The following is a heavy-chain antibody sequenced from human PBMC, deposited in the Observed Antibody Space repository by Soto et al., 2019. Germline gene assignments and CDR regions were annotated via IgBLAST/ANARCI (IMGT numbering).Heavy chain of an antibody. Sequence: QVQLVQSGAEVKKPGSSVKVSCKASGGTFSSYAFSWVRQAPGQGLEWMGGIIPLFGTTNYAQKFQGRVTMTADESTSTAYMALSSLRSEHRAVYSCARASSTVSDYGDNRPSWYFDLWGRGTLVTASS. CDR2: IIPLFGTT. D-gene: IGHD4-17*01. V-gene: IGHV1-69*01. CDR3: ARASSTVSDYGDNRPSWYFDL. J-gene: IGHJ2*01. CDR1: GGTFSSYA.